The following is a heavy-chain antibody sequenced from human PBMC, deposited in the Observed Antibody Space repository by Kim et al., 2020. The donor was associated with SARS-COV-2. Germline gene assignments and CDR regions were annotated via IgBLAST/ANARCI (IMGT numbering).Heavy chain of an antibody. D-gene: IGHD6-6*01. Sequence: TPSLKSRVTISIDTSKNQFSLRVSSVTAADTAVYYCARLSYSSSSQNCDYWGQGTLVTVSS. J-gene: IGHJ4*02. V-gene: IGHV4-59*08. CDR3: ARLSYSSSSQNCDY.